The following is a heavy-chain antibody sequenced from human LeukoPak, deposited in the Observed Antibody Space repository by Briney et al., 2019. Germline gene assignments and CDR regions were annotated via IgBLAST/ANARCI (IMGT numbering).Heavy chain of an antibody. CDR3: ATQTTSSFLGEYYFDY. V-gene: IGHV1-69*05. Sequence: ASVKVSCKASGGTFSIDAFGRVRQAHGQGLGWMGAIIPFIGVANYAPKFQGRVTITTDESTGTAYMELSSLSSDDTAVYYCATQTTSSFLGEYYFDYWGQGTLVTVSS. J-gene: IGHJ4*02. D-gene: IGHD1-7*01. CDR1: GGTFSIDA. CDR2: IIPFIGVA.